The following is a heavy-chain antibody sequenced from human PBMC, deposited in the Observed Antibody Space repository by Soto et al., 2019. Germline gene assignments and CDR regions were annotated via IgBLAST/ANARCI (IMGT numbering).Heavy chain of an antibody. D-gene: IGHD3-3*01. CDR3: ARGPKKFTFLGVFIQHYYFNS. V-gene: IGHV1-8*01. CDR2: MNPNSGNT. CDR1: GYTFTSYD. Sequence: ASVKVSCKASGYTFTSYDINWVRQATGQGLEWMGWMNPNSGNTGYAQKFQGRVTMTRNTSISTAYMELSSLRSEDTAVYYCARGPKKFTFLGVFIQHYYFNSWAREPRVTVSS. J-gene: IGHJ4*02.